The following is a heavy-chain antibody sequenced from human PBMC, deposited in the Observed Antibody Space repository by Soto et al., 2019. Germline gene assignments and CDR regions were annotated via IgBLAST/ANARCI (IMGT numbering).Heavy chain of an antibody. CDR1: GFTFSSYA. CDR2: ISGSGGST. Sequence: GGSQRLSCAASGFTFSSYAMSWVRQAPGKGLEWVSAISGSGGSTYYADSVKGRFTISRDNSKNTLYLQMNSLRAEDTAVYYCAKDYYDSSGYYSYYYYYYGMDVWGQGTTVTVSS. V-gene: IGHV3-23*01. CDR3: AKDYYDSSGYYSYYYYYYGMDV. D-gene: IGHD3-22*01. J-gene: IGHJ6*02.